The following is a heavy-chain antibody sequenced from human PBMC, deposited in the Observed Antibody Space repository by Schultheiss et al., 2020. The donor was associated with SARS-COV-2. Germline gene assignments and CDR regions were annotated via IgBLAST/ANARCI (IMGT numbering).Heavy chain of an antibody. V-gene: IGHV4-59*12. D-gene: IGHD2-15*01. CDR3: ARMVVAATRAFDI. CDR1: GGFISSYY. Sequence: SETLSLTCTVSGGFISSYYWSWIRQPPGKGLEWIGYIYYSGSTYYNPSLKSRVTISVDTSKNQFSLKLSSVTAADTAVYYCARMVVAATRAFDIWGQGTMVTVSS. CDR2: IYYSGST. J-gene: IGHJ3*02.